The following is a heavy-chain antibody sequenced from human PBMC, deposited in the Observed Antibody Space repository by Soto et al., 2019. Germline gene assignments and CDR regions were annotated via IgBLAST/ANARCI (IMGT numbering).Heavy chain of an antibody. CDR2: ISSSSSYT. V-gene: IGHV3-11*06. CDR1: GFTFSDYY. J-gene: IGHJ5*02. CDR3: AKALAEHWGTFDP. Sequence: QVQLVESGGGLVKPGGSLRLSCAASGFTFSDYYMSWIRQAPGKGLEWVSYISSSSSYTNYADSVKGRFTISRDNAKNSLYLQMNSLRAEDTAVYYCAKALAEHWGTFDPWGQGTLVTVSS. D-gene: IGHD3-16*01.